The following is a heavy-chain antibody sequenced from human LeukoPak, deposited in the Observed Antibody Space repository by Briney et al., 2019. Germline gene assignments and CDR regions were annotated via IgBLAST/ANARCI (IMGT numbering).Heavy chain of an antibody. CDR3: ARGGYSGYVAWFDP. CDR2: TYTSGST. D-gene: IGHD5-12*01. Sequence: SQTLSLTCTVSGGSISSGSYYWSWIRQPAGKGLEWIGRTYTSGSTNYNPSLKSRVTISVDTSKNQFSLKLSSVTAADTAVYYCARGGYSGYVAWFDPWGQGTLVTASS. V-gene: IGHV4-61*02. J-gene: IGHJ5*02. CDR1: GGSISSGSYY.